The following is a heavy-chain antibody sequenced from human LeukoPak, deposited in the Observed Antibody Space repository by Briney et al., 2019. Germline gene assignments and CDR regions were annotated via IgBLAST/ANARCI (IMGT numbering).Heavy chain of an antibody. CDR2: IGPTGFDR. J-gene: IGHJ4*02. CDR3: ATETNGRHYDY. CDR1: GLTFSTSG. V-gene: IGHV3-21*06. D-gene: IGHD1-14*01. Sequence: GGSLRLSCTTSGLTFSTSGFNWVRQAPGKGLEWVASIGPTGFDRYHADSIKGRFTISRDNANNFLYLQMDSLRAEDTAVYYCATETNGRHYDYWGQGTLLTASS.